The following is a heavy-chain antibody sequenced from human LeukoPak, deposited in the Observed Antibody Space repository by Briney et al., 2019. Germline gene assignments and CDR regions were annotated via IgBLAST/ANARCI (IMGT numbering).Heavy chain of an antibody. CDR2: ISSNGGST. CDR3: ARAHTAMVGYDY. CDR1: GFTFSSYA. J-gene: IGHJ4*02. D-gene: IGHD5-18*01. Sequence: GGSLRLSCAASGFTFSSYAMHWVGHAPGKGLEYVSAISSNGGSTYYANSVKGRFTISRDNSKNTLYLQMGSLRAEDMAVYYCARAHTAMVGYDYWGQGTLVTVSS. V-gene: IGHV3-64*01.